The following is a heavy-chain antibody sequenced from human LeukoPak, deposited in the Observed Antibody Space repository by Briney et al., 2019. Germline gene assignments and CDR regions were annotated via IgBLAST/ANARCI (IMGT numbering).Heavy chain of an antibody. Sequence: GGSLRLSCAASGFTFSSYSMNWVRQAPGKGLEWVSSISSSSCYIYYADSVKGRFTISRDNAKNSLYLRMNSLRAEDTAVYYCARGPQWLGWYYFDYWGQGTLVTVSS. V-gene: IGHV3-21*01. CDR2: ISSSSCYI. CDR3: ARGPQWLGWYYFDY. D-gene: IGHD6-19*01. CDR1: GFTFSSYS. J-gene: IGHJ4*02.